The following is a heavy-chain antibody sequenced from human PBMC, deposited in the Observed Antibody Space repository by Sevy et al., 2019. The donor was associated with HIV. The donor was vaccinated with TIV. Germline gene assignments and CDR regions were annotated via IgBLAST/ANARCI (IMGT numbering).Heavy chain of an antibody. Sequence: GESLKISCKGSGYSFATYWIGWVRQMPGKGLEWVVSIYPGDSDTRYSSSFQGQISISADTSISTAYLQWSSLKASDTAMYYCARHGTRGLIDGMAVWGQGTTVTYSS. CDR1: GYSFATYW. J-gene: IGHJ6*02. CDR2: IYPGDSDT. V-gene: IGHV5-51*01. CDR3: ARHGTRGLIDGMAV. D-gene: IGHD3-10*01.